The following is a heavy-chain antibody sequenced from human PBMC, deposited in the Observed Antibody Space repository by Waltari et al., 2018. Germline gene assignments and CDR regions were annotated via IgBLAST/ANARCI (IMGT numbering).Heavy chain of an antibody. CDR1: GYSFTNYA. Sequence: QVQVVQSGGEVKKPGASVKVSCTASGYSFTNYAISWVRQAPGQGLEWMGWIRADTGNTIYAQNLQGRVTLTADTSSSTAYMELRSLRSDDTAVYYCARPSLGQYYFYGMEVWGQGTTVTVSS. CDR3: ARPSLGQYYFYGMEV. V-gene: IGHV1-18*01. J-gene: IGHJ6*02. D-gene: IGHD1-26*01. CDR2: IRADTGNT.